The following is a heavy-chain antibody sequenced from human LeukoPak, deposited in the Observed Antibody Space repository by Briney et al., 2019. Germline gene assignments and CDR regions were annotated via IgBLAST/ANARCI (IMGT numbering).Heavy chain of an antibody. CDR3: AKAVGSSGYFSRDAFDI. Sequence: GGSLRLSCAASGFPFSSYTLNWVRQAPGKGLEWVSSISSGSSYIYYADSVKGRFTLSRDNSKNTVYLQMNSLRAEDTAIYYCAKAVGSSGYFSRDAFDIWGQGTMVTVSS. J-gene: IGHJ3*02. CDR2: ISSGSSYI. CDR1: GFPFSSYT. D-gene: IGHD3-22*01. V-gene: IGHV3-21*04.